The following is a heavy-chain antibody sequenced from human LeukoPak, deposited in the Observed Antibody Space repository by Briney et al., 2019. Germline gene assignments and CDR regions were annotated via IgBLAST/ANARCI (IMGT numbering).Heavy chain of an antibody. J-gene: IGHJ6*02. CDR1: GFNFRGYW. D-gene: IGHD5-12*01. Sequence: GGSLRLSCAASGFNFRGYWMTWVRQAPGKGLQWVASIKQDGSDEYHVDSVKGRFTISRDNAKNSMYLQMNNLRGEDTAVYYCTKNVAAPGRVDYQYYAMDEWGQGTTVTVS. CDR2: IKQDGSDE. V-gene: IGHV3-7*01. CDR3: TKNVAAPGRVDYQYYAMDE.